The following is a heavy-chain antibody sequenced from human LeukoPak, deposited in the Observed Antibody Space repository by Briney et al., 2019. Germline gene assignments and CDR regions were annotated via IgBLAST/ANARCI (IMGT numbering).Heavy chain of an antibody. V-gene: IGHV3-30*03. Sequence: GGPLRLSCAASGFTFSNSGMHWVRQAPGTGPEWVAFISHEGIEKYYADSVKGRFTISRDNSKNTLYLQMNNLRDDDTAVFYCATDRGWYFDYWGQGTLVTVSS. D-gene: IGHD6-19*01. CDR1: GFTFSNSG. CDR3: ATDRGWYFDY. J-gene: IGHJ4*02. CDR2: ISHEGIEK.